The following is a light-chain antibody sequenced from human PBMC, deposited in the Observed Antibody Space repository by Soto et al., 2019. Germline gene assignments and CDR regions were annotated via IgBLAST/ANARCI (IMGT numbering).Light chain of an antibody. CDR1: SGSIANNY. J-gene: IGLJ2*01. CDR3: QSYDSDFVI. V-gene: IGLV6-57*04. Sequence: NFMLPQPHSVSESPGKTVTISCTRSSGSIANNYVQWYQQRPGSAPTTVIYENNQRPSGGPGRFSDSTDGSSNSASLTISGLQTEDAADYYCQSYDSDFVIFGGGTKVTV. CDR2: ENN.